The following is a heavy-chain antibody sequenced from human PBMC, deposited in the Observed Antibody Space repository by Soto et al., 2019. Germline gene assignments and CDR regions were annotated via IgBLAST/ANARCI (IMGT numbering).Heavy chain of an antibody. CDR1: GGSVRTGSYH. CDR3: ARIGRGGDS. CDR2: IPNNGGA. V-gene: IGHV4-61*01. Sequence: PSETLSLTCSVSGGSVRTGSYHWSWIRQPPGKGLEWIGFIPNNGGADYNPSLKSRVVVSIDRSKNQFSLKVNSVTAADTAVYFCARIGRGGDSWGQGTLVTVSS. J-gene: IGHJ4*02. D-gene: IGHD3-10*01.